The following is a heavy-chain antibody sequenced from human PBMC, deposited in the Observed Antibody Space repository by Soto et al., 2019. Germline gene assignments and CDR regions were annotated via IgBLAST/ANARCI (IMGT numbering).Heavy chain of an antibody. CDR1: GGSISSYY. CDR3: ARVMCEGYCSGGSCYSPWFDP. CDR2: IYYSGST. J-gene: IGHJ5*02. D-gene: IGHD2-15*01. Sequence: PSETLSLTCTVSGGSISSYYWSWIRQPPGKGLEWIGYIYYSGSTNYNPSLKSRVTISVDTSKNQFSLKLSSVTAADTAVYYCARVMCEGYCSGGSCYSPWFDPWGQGTLVTVSS. V-gene: IGHV4-59*01.